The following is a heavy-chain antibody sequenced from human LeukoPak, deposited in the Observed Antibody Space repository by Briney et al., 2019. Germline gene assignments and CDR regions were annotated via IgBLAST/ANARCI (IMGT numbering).Heavy chain of an antibody. CDR2: ISYDGSDK. CDR1: EFTLGSPG. J-gene: IGHJ4*02. Sequence: GGSQRLSCAASEFTLGSPGLHWFRQAPGKGLEWVAVISYDGSDKSYADSVKGRFTISRDNAKNLLYLQMDSLRVEDTAVYYCARDFFHSSESRPFDYWGQGTLVTVSS. D-gene: IGHD3-22*01. V-gene: IGHV3-30-3*01. CDR3: ARDFFHSSESRPFDY.